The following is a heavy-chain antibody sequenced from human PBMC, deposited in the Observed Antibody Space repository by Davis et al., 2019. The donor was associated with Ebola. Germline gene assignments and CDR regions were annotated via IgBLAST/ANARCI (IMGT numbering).Heavy chain of an antibody. V-gene: IGHV4-34*01. CDR1: GGSFSGYY. CDR2: INHSGST. CDR3: ARDNSWRKGHLFDY. Sequence: MPSETLSLTCAVYGGSFSGYYWSWIRQPPGKGLEWIGEINHSGSTNYNPSLKSRVTISVDTSKNQFSLKLSSVTAADTAVYYCARDNSWRKGHLFDYWGQGTLVTVSS. J-gene: IGHJ4*02. D-gene: IGHD6-13*01.